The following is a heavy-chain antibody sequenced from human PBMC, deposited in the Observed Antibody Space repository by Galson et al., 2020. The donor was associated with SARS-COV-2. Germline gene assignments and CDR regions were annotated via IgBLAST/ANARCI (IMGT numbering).Heavy chain of an antibody. CDR2: IYYSGST. D-gene: IGHD2-15*01. CDR1: GGSISSSSYY. V-gene: IGHV4-39*07. Sequence: SETLSLTCTVSGGSISSSSYYWGWIRQPPGKGLEWIGSIYYSGSTYYNPSLKSRVTISVDTSKNQFSLKLSSVTAADTAVYYCARGSPQDIVVVLAALSTEYYGMDVWGQGTTVTVSS. J-gene: IGHJ6*02. CDR3: ARGSPQDIVVVLAALSTEYYGMDV.